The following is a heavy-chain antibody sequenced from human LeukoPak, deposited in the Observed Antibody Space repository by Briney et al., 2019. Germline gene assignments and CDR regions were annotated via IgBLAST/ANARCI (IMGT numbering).Heavy chain of an antibody. CDR1: GGSISSGDSY. D-gene: IGHD5-24*01. CDR3: TRDRGGYHVDY. Sequence: PSQTLSLTCTVSGGSISSGDSYWSWIRQPPGKGLEWIGYIYYSGSTYYNPSLKSRVTISLDMSKNQFSLKLSSVTAADTAAYFCTRDRGGYHVDYGGQGTLVTVSS. J-gene: IGHJ4*02. V-gene: IGHV4-30-4*08. CDR2: IYYSGST.